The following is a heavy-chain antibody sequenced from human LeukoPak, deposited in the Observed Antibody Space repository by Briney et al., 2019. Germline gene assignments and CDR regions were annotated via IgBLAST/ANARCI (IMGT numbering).Heavy chain of an antibody. CDR3: AKGSNTGRGPYFDH. J-gene: IGHJ4*02. Sequence: GGSLRLSCATSGLTFDDYAMHWVRQAPGKGLEWVSLIIGNGGSTYYADSVKGRFTISRDNSKNSLYLQMNSLRTEDTAFYYCAKGSNTGRGPYFDHWGQGTLVTVSS. V-gene: IGHV3-43*02. CDR2: IIGNGGST. CDR1: GLTFDDYA. D-gene: IGHD3-16*01.